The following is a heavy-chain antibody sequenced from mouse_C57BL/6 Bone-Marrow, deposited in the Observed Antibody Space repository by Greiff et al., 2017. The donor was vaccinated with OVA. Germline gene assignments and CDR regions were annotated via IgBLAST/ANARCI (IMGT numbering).Heavy chain of an antibody. CDR2: IYPGDGDT. V-gene: IGHV1-82*01. D-gene: IGHD4-1*01. CDR3: ARGKLGHPFAY. Sequence: QVQLQQSGPELVKPGASVKISCKASGYAFSSSWMNWVKQRPGKGLEWIGRIYPGDGDTNYNGTFKDKATLTADKSSSTAYMQRSSLTSEDSAVYFCARGKLGHPFAYWGQGTLVTVSA. CDR1: GYAFSSSW. J-gene: IGHJ3*01.